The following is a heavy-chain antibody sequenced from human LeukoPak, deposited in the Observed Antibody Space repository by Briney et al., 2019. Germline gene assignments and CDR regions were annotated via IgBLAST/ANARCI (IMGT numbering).Heavy chain of an antibody. V-gene: IGHV4-34*01. J-gene: IGHJ5*02. CDR1: GGSFSGYY. Sequence: SETLSLTCAVYGGSFSGYYWSWIRQPPGKGLEWIGEINHSGSTNYNPSLKSRVTISVDTSKNQFSLKLSSMTAADTAVYYCARETKRRYCSGGSCYSSWFDPWGQGTLVTVSS. D-gene: IGHD2-15*01. CDR2: INHSGST. CDR3: ARETKRRYCSGGSCYSSWFDP.